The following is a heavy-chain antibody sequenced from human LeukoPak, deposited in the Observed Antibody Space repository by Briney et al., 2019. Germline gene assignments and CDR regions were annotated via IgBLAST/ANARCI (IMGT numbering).Heavy chain of an antibody. J-gene: IGHJ5*02. CDR1: GGSISSYY. CDR2: IYYSGST. D-gene: IGHD6-13*01. V-gene: IGHV4-39*01. Sequence: AETLSLTCTVSGGSISSYYWGWIRQPPGKGLEWIGSIYYSGSTYYNPSLKSRVTISVDTSKNQFSLKLSSVTAADTAVYYCARVVQQLVSVCWFDPWGQGTLVTVSS. CDR3: ARVVQQLVSVCWFDP.